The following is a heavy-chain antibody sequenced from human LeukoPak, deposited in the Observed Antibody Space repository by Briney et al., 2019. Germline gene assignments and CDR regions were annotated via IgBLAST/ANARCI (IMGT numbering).Heavy chain of an antibody. Sequence: SETLSLTCAVSGVSISSSNWWSWVRQPPGKGLEWIGEIYHSGSTNYNPSLKSRVTISVDKSKNQFSLKLSSVTAADTAVYYCARDPDDGSIRGAFDIWGQGTMVTVSS. V-gene: IGHV4-4*02. CDR3: ARDPDDGSIRGAFDI. J-gene: IGHJ3*02. CDR2: IYHSGST. CDR1: GVSISSSNW. D-gene: IGHD3-22*01.